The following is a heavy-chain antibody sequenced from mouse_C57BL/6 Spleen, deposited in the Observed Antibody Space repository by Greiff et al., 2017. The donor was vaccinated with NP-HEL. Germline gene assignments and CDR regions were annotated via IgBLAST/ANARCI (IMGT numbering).Heavy chain of an antibody. V-gene: IGHV5-12*01. CDR2: ISNGGGST. J-gene: IGHJ4*01. CDR3: ARRYYGYDDAMDY. CDR1: GFTFSDYY. D-gene: IGHD2-2*01. Sequence: EVQLMESGGGLVQPGGSLKLSCAASGFTFSDYYMYWVRQTPEKRLEWVAYISNGGGSTYYPDTVKGRFTISRDNAKNTLYLQMSRLKSEDTAMYYCARRYYGYDDAMDYWGQGTSVTVSS.